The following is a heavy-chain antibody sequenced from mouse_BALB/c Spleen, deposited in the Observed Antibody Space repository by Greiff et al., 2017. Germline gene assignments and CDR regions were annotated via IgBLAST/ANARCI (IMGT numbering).Heavy chain of an antibody. CDR2: INSNGGST. J-gene: IGHJ3*01. CDR3: AREVPFAY. CDR1: GFTFSSYG. Sequence: EVKLVESGGGLVQPGGSLKLSFAASGFTFSSYGMSWVRQTPDKRLELVATINSNGGSTYYPDSVKGRFTISRDNAKNTLYLQMSSLKSEDTAMYYCAREVPFAYWGQGTLVTVSA. V-gene: IGHV5-6-3*01.